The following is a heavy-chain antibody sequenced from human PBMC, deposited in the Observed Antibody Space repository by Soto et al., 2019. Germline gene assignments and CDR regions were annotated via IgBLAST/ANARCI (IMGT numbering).Heavy chain of an antibody. CDR2: ISAYNGNT. J-gene: IGHJ4*02. Sequence: ALVKVSCKASGYIFTSYGISWVRQAPGQGLEWMGWISAYNGNTWYAQKFQGRVTMTTDTSTTTAYMEVRSLRSDDTAVYYCARDILFDYWGQGTLVTVSS. V-gene: IGHV1-18*01. CDR3: ARDILFDY. D-gene: IGHD2-15*01. CDR1: GYIFTSYG.